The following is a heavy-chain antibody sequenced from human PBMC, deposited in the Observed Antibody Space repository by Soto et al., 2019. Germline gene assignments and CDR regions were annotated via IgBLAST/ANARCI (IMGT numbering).Heavy chain of an antibody. Sequence: DVQLVETGGGLIQPGGSRSLSCAASGFPVGNNYMTWVRQDAGKGLEWVAVIYRGGTTYHADSVRGRFTISRDDSENTLFLQMNSLRVEDTAVYYCARATEWNALDIWGQGTVVTVSS. V-gene: IGHV3-53*02. D-gene: IGHD3-3*01. CDR2: IYRGGTT. J-gene: IGHJ3*02. CDR3: ARATEWNALDI. CDR1: GFPVGNNY.